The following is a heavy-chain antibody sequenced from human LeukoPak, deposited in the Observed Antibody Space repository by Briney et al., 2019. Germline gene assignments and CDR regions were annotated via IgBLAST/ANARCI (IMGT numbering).Heavy chain of an antibody. CDR3: ARQPLYCSSTSCLNAFDI. Sequence: PSETLSLTCTVSGGSISSSSYYWGWIRQPPGKGLEWIGSIYYSGSTYYNPSLKSRVTISVDTSKNQFSLKLSSVTAADTAVYYCARQPLYCSSTSCLNAFDIWGQGTMVTVSS. V-gene: IGHV4-39*01. J-gene: IGHJ3*02. CDR2: IYYSGST. D-gene: IGHD2-2*01. CDR1: GGSISSSSYY.